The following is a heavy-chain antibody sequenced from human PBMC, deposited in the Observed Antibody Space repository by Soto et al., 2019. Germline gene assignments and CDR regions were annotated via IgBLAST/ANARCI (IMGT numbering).Heavy chain of an antibody. CDR1: GGSFSGYY. CDR3: ARGHSSGAVINFDY. J-gene: IGHJ4*02. V-gene: IGHV4-34*01. D-gene: IGHD6-25*01. Sequence: SETLSLTCAVYGGSFSGYYWSWIRQPPGKGLEWIGEINHSGSTNYNPSLKGRVTISVDTSKNQFSLKLSSVTAADTAVYYCARGHSSGAVINFDYWGQGTLVTVSS. CDR2: INHSGST.